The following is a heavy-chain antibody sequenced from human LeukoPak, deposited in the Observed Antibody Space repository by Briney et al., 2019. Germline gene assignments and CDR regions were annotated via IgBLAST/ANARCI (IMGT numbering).Heavy chain of an antibody. J-gene: IGHJ4*02. Sequence: ASVKVSCKASGYSFTSYGISWVRQAPGQGLEWMGRISAYNGDTSYAQKLQGRVTMTADTSTSTAYMELRSLRSDDTAFYYCARARGGLPGLFDSWGQGTLVTVSS. CDR3: ARARGGLPGLFDS. CDR2: ISAYNGDT. V-gene: IGHV1-18*01. CDR1: GYSFTSYG. D-gene: IGHD3-16*01.